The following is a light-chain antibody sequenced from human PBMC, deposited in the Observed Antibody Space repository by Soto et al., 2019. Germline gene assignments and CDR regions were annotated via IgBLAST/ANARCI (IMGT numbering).Light chain of an antibody. Sequence: QSVLTQPASVSGSPGQSITISCTGTSSDVGGYNYVSWYQQHPGKAPKLMIYEVSNRPSGVSNRFSGSQSGSTASLTISGLQAEDEADYYCSSYTSSSTLVFGGGTKLTVL. V-gene: IGLV2-14*01. CDR2: EVS. CDR1: SSDVGGYNY. CDR3: SSYTSSSTLV. J-gene: IGLJ2*01.